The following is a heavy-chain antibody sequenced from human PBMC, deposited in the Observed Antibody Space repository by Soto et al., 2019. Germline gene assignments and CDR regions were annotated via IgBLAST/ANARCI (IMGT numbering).Heavy chain of an antibody. V-gene: IGHV3-53*02. J-gene: IGHJ6*02. CDR1: GFTVTSNY. CDR3: AKKPPSSIQGWAFGMDV. Sequence: EVQLVETGGGLIQPGGSLRLSCLASGFTVTSNYMIWVRQPPGKGLEWVSTTFTGGSTHYSDSVKGRFSVSRDNSKNTVYLQMNNLRVEETAIYYCAKKPPSSIQGWAFGMDVWGQGTTVSVSS. CDR2: TFTGGST. D-gene: IGHD1-26*01.